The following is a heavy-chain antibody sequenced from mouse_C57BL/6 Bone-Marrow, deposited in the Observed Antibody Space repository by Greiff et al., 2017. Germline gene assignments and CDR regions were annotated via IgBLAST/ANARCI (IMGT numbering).Heavy chain of an antibody. D-gene: IGHD3-3*01. CDR1: GYTFTSSW. V-gene: IGHV1-55*01. Sequence: QVQLQQPGAELVKPGASVKMSCKASGYTFTSSWITWVKQRPGQGLEWIGDIYPTSGRTNYNEKFKSKAILTVDPSSSTAYMQLSSLPSEDSAVYYCAMSDPIGRCFDYWGQGHTLTVSS. CDR2: IYPTSGRT. CDR3: AMSDPIGRCFDY. J-gene: IGHJ2*01.